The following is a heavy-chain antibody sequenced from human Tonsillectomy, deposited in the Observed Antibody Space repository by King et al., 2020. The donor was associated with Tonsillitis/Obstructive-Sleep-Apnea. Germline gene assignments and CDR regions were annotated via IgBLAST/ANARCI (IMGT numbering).Heavy chain of an antibody. V-gene: IGHV3-30*04. CDR2: XXXXXXXX. CDR3: ARGGEVATITWYNYYYYMDV. D-gene: IGHD5-12*01. Sequence: QLVQSGGGVVQPGRSLRLSCAASGFTFSSXAMHWVRXXPGKGXXXVXXXXXXXXXXXXXXXXXGXFTISRDXXXNTLYLQMNXXXAEDTAVYYCARGGEVATITWYNYYYYMDVWGKGTTVTVSS. J-gene: IGHJ6*03. CDR1: GFTFSSXA.